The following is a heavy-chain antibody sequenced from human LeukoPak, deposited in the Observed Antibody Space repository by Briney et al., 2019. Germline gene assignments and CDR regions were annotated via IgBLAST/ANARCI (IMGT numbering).Heavy chain of an antibody. V-gene: IGHV3-66*02. CDR3: ARDQRSESYYPWGWFDP. CDR2: IYSDGCT. Sequence: GGSLRLSCAASGFAVSTNYLSWLRQAPGKGVEWVSVIYSDGCTYYTDSVKGRFTISRDNSKNTLYLQMNSLRPEDTAVYYCARDQRSESYYPWGWFDPWGQGTLVTVSS. CDR1: GFAVSTNY. D-gene: IGHD1-26*01. J-gene: IGHJ5*02.